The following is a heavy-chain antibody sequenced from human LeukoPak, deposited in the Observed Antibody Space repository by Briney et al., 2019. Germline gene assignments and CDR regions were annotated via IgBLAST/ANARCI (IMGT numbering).Heavy chain of an antibody. CDR3: ASYHVHKVFDY. J-gene: IGHJ4*02. CDR1: GYTFTSYD. Sequence: GASVKVSCKAYGYTFTSYDINWVRQATGQGLEWMGWMNPNSGNTGYAQKFQGRVTMTRDTSISTAYMELSRLRSDDTAVYYCASYHVHKVFDYWGQGTLVTVSS. D-gene: IGHD1-1*01. CDR2: MNPNSGNT. V-gene: IGHV1-8*01.